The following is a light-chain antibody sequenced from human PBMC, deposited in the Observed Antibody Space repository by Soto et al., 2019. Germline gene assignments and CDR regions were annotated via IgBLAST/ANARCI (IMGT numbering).Light chain of an antibody. V-gene: IGLV2-14*03. CDR3: SSYTSTRIVV. CDR1: SSDVGRYNY. Sequence: QSALTQPASVSGSPGQSITISCTGTSSDVGRYNYVSWYQQHPGKAPKLMIYDVSNRLSGVSNRFSGSKSGNTASLTISGLQAEDEADYYCSSYTSTRIVVFGGGTKLTVL. J-gene: IGLJ2*01. CDR2: DVS.